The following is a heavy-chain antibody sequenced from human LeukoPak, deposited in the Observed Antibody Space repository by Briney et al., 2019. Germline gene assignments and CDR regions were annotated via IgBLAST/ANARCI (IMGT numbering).Heavy chain of an antibody. D-gene: IGHD6-13*01. CDR3: ARSFSSSWIRFDF. J-gene: IGHJ4*02. V-gene: IGHV4-59*01. CDR2: IYYSGST. CDR1: GGSISSYY. Sequence: SETLSLTCTVSGGSISSYYWSWIRQPPGKGLEWIGYIYYSGSTNYNPSLNSRATISVDTSKNQFSLKLSSVTAADTAVYYCARSFSSSWIRFDFWGRGTLVTVSS.